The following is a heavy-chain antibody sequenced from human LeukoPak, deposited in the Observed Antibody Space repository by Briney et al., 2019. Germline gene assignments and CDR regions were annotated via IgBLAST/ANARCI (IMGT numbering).Heavy chain of an antibody. V-gene: IGHV4-39*07. CDR1: GGSISSTSYY. CDR2: FYYTGSI. J-gene: IGHJ4*02. Sequence: SETLSLTCLVSGGSISSTSYYWGWIRQSPGRGLEWIGSFYYTGSIFDNRSLRSRVTISIDMSKNQLLLKLTSVTAADTAVYYCVSGTTVTNFVYWGQGTLVTVSS. D-gene: IGHD4-17*01. CDR3: VSGTTVTNFVY.